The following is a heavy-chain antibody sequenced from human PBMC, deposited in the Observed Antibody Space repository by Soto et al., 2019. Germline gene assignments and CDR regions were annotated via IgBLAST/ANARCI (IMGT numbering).Heavy chain of an antibody. Sequence: SETLSLTCAVYGGSFTDYYWTWIRQPPGKGLEWIGEISHSGATNYNPSLKSRATISEDTSKNQVSLKVTSVTAADTAVFYCARGNHYYGMDVWGQGTTVTVSS. V-gene: IGHV4-34*01. CDR1: GGSFTDYY. J-gene: IGHJ6*02. CDR3: ARGNHYYGMDV. CDR2: ISHSGAT.